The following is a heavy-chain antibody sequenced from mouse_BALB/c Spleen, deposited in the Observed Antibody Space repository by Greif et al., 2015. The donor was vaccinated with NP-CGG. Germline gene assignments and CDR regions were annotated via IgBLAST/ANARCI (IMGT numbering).Heavy chain of an antibody. CDR3: ASRNYDYDWYFDV. CDR1: GDSITSGY. D-gene: IGHD2-4*01. Sequence: EVQLQQSGPRLVKPSQTLSLTCSVTGDSITSGYWNWIRKFPGNKLEYMGYVSYSGSTYYNPSLKSRISITRDTSKNQYYLQLNSVTTEDTATYYCASRNYDYDWYFDVWGAGTTVTVSS. CDR2: VSYSGST. V-gene: IGHV3-8*02. J-gene: IGHJ1*01.